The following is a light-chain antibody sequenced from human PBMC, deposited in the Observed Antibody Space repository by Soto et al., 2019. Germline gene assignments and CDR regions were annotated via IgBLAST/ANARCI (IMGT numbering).Light chain of an antibody. CDR3: QQSYITPYT. CDR2: AAS. CDR1: QTTSRY. V-gene: IGKV1-39*01. J-gene: IGKJ2*01. Sequence: DIQMTQSPSSLSASIGDRVTITCRASQTTSRYLNWYQQRPGKAPKVLIYAASGLQSGVPSRFSGSGSGTDFTLTISSLQPEDFATYYCQQSYITPYTFGQGTK.